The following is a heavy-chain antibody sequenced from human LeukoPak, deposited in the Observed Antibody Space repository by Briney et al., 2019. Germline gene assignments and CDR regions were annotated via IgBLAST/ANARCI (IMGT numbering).Heavy chain of an antibody. CDR3: ASLGPEGGDYTSRWDSDF. Sequence: GGSLRLPCAASGFVFGSYEMNWVRQAPGKGLEWVSYISSSGSSIYYADSVRGRFTISRDNAKSSLYLQMNSLRAEDTAVYYCASLGPEGGDYTSRWDSDFWGQGTLITVSP. CDR2: ISSSGSSI. D-gene: IGHD6-13*01. V-gene: IGHV3-48*03. J-gene: IGHJ4*02. CDR1: GFVFGSYE.